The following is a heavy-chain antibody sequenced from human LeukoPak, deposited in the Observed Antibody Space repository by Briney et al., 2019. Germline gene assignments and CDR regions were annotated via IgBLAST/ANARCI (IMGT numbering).Heavy chain of an antibody. D-gene: IGHD4-23*01. Sequence: QTGGSLRLSCGATGFTISSYWMHWVHQAPGQGLVWVSRINGDGSSTTYADSVKGRFTISRDNAKNTLYLQMNSLRAEDTAVYYCAKGGTTVVDYWGQGTLVTVSS. CDR1: GFTISSYW. CDR2: INGDGSST. J-gene: IGHJ4*02. V-gene: IGHV3-74*03. CDR3: AKGGTTVVDY.